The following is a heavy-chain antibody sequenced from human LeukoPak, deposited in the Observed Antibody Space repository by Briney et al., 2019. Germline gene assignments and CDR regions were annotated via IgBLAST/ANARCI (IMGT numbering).Heavy chain of an antibody. CDR2: IYYSGST. CDR1: GGSISSYY. CDR3: ARDSRGYSYGSHAFDI. J-gene: IGHJ3*02. D-gene: IGHD5-18*01. Sequence: SEPLSLPCTVSGGSISSYYWSWIRQPPGKGLEWIGYIYYSGSTNYNPSLKSRVTISVDTSKNQFSLKLSSVTAADTAVYYCARDSRGYSYGSHAFDIWGQGKMVTVSS. V-gene: IGHV4-59*01.